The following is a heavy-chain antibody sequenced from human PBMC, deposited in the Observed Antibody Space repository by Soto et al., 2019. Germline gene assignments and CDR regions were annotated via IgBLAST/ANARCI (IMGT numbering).Heavy chain of an antibody. J-gene: IGHJ4*02. D-gene: IGHD3-3*01. CDR1: GGSISSGGYY. Sequence: SETLSLTCTVSGGSISSGGYYWSWIRQHPGKGLEWIGYIYYSGSTYYNPSLKSRVTISVDTSKNQFSLKLSSVTAADTAVFYCARGSDFWSGYFGTHFDYWGQGTLVTVSS. CDR3: ARGSDFWSGYFGTHFDY. V-gene: IGHV4-31*03. CDR2: IYYSGST.